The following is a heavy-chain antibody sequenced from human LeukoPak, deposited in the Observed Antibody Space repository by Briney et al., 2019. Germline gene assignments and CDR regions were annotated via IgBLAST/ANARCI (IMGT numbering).Heavy chain of an antibody. D-gene: IGHD2-2*01. CDR2: IYTSGST. Sequence: PSETLFLTCTVSGGSITSYYWSWIRQPPGKGLEWIGYIYTSGSTNYNPSLKSRVTISVDTSKHQFSLKLSSVTAADTAVYYCARHVTYCSSNSCYFHDAFDIWGQGTTVTVSS. CDR3: ARHVTYCSSNSCYFHDAFDI. V-gene: IGHV4-4*09. J-gene: IGHJ3*02. CDR1: GGSITSYY.